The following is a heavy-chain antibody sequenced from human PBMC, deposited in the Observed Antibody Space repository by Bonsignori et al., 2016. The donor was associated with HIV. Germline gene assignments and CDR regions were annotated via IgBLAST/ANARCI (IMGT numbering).Heavy chain of an antibody. CDR2: ITYDGTKK. V-gene: IGHV3-30-3*01. D-gene: IGHD3-22*01. CDR3: ARAYYYDSSGHYSQAGSSLDY. CDR1: GFTFTKYA. J-gene: IGHJ4*02. Sequence: GGSLRLSCAASGFTFTKYAMHWVRQAPGKGLEWVAVITYDGTKKYFTDSVNDRFTVSRGNSKYTLSLQMTSLRTEDTAVYYCARAYYYDSSGHYSQAGSSLDYWGQGTLVTVSS.